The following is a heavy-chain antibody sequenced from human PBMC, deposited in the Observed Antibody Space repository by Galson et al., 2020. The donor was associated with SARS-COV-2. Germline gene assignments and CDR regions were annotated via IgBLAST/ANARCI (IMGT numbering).Heavy chain of an antibody. CDR3: ARGDEYGSGPPPGY. D-gene: IGHD3-10*01. Sequence: GESLKISCAASGFTFSSYGMHWVRQAPGKGLEWVAVIWDDGSNKYYADSVKGRFTISRDNSKNTLYLQMNSLRAEGTAVYYCARGDEYGSGPPPGYWGQGTLVTVSS. CDR1: GFTFSSYG. V-gene: IGHV3-33*01. J-gene: IGHJ4*02. CDR2: IWDDGSNK.